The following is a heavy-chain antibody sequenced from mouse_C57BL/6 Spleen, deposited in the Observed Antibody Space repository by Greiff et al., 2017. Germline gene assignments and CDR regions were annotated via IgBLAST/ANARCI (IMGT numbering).Heavy chain of an antibody. CDR3: ARDGSAGTGYWYFDV. Sequence: EVNVVESEGGLVQPGSSMKLSCTASGFTFSDYYMAWVRQVPEKGLEWVANINYDGSSTYYLDSLKSRFIISRDNAKNILYLQMSSLKSEDTATYYCARDGSAGTGYWYFDVWGTGTTVTVSS. CDR1: GFTFSDYY. CDR2: INYDGSST. J-gene: IGHJ1*03. V-gene: IGHV5-16*01. D-gene: IGHD4-1*01.